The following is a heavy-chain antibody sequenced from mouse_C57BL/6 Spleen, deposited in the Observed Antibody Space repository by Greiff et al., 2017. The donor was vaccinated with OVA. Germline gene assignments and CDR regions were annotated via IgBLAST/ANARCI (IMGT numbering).Heavy chain of an antibody. D-gene: IGHD3-2*02. V-gene: IGHV1-15*01. CDR2: IDPETGGT. J-gene: IGHJ4*01. CDR1: GYTFTDYE. CDR3: TRGARSSGAMDY. Sequence: VQLQQSGAELVRPGASVTLSCKASGYTFTDYEMHWVKQTPVHGLEWIGAIDPETGGTAYNQKFKGKAILTADKSSSTAYMELRSLTSEDSAVYYCTRGARSSGAMDYWGQGTSVTVSS.